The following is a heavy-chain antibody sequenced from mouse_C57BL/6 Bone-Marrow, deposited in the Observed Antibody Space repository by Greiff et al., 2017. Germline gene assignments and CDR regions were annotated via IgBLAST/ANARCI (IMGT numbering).Heavy chain of an antibody. D-gene: IGHD1-1*01. CDR2: IYPRSGNT. V-gene: IGHV1-81*01. J-gene: IGHJ2*01. Sequence: QVQLQQSGAELARPGASVKLSCKASGYTFTSYGISWVKQRTGQGLEWIGEIYPRSGNTYYNEKFKGKATLTADKSSSTAYMERRSLTSEDSAVYFCARETTVVATDFDYWGQGTTLTVSS. CDR3: ARETTVVATDFDY. CDR1: GYTFTSYG.